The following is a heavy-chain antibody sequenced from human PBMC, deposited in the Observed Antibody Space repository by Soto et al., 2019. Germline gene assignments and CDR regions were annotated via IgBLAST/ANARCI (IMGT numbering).Heavy chain of an antibody. CDR3: ARGGTMVRGVFQVRGYYYYMDV. V-gene: IGHV3-33*01. CDR1: GFTFSSYG. J-gene: IGHJ6*03. D-gene: IGHD3-10*01. Sequence: SLRLSCAASGFTFSSYGMHWVRQAPGKGLEWVAVIWYDGSNKYYADSVKGRFTISRDNSKNTLYLQMNSLRAEDTAVYYCARGGTMVRGVFQVRGYYYYMDVWGKGTTVTVSS. CDR2: IWYDGSNK.